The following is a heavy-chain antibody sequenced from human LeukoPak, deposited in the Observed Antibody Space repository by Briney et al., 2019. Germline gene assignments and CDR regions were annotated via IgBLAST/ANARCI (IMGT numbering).Heavy chain of an antibody. CDR2: MNPNSGNT. V-gene: IGHV1-8*03. CDR3: ARSLASQDAFDI. J-gene: IGHJ3*02. CDR1: GYTFTSYD. D-gene: IGHD2-2*01. Sequence: ASVKVSCKASGYTFTSYDINWVRQATGQGLEWMGWMNPNSGNTGYAQKFQGRVTITRNTSISTAYMELSSLRSEDTAVHYCARSLASQDAFDIWGQGTMVTVSS.